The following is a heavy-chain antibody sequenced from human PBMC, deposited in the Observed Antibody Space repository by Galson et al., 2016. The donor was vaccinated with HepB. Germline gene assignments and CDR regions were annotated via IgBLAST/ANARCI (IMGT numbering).Heavy chain of an antibody. CDR1: GRSLSGYY. V-gene: IGHV4-34*01. CDR3: ARGPRFWSGYSAQARPAYYYYMDV. D-gene: IGHD3-3*01. J-gene: IGHJ6*03. Sequence: SETLSLTCGVSGGSLYGRSLSGYYWSWIRQPPGKGLEWIGKIHQSGSTDYNPSLQSRVFISVDTSKNQFSLKLTSVTAADTAVYFCARGPRFWSGYSAQARPAYYYYMDVWGEGTTVTVSS. CDR2: IHQSGST.